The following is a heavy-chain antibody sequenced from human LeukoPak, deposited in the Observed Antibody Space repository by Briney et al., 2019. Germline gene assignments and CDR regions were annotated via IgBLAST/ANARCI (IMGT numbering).Heavy chain of an antibody. CDR1: GGSFSGYY. J-gene: IGHJ5*02. V-gene: IGHV4-34*01. D-gene: IGHD6-13*01. CDR3: ARDPSSSWTNWFDP. Sequence: SETLSLTCAVYGGSFSGYYWSWIRHPPGKGLEWIGEINHSGSTNYNPSLKSRVTISVDTSKNQFSLKLSSVTAADTAVYYCARDPSSSWTNWFDPWGQGTLVTVSS. CDR2: INHSGST.